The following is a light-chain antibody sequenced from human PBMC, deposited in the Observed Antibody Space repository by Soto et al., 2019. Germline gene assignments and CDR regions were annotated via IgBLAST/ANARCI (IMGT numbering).Light chain of an antibody. CDR3: QQYHYWPPLT. J-gene: IGKJ4*01. Sequence: EILMTQSPATLSVSPGDRATLSCRASQSISSNLGWYQQRPGQAPRILIYDASTRAIGVPARFSGSGSGTEFTLTISGLQSEDFAVYYCQQYHYWPPLTFGGGTKVAMK. CDR2: DAS. CDR1: QSISSN. V-gene: IGKV3-15*01.